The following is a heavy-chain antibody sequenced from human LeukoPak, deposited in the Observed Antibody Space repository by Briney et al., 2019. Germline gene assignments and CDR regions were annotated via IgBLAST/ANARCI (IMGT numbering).Heavy chain of an antibody. CDR1: GFTFSSYA. Sequence: GGSLRLSCAASGFTFSSYAMSWVRQAPGKGLEWVSAISGSGGSTYYADSVKGRFTISRDNSKNTLYLQMNSLRAEDTAVYYCARDATYYDFWSGRGFDPWGQGTLVTVSS. D-gene: IGHD3-3*01. CDR3: ARDATYYDFWSGRGFDP. J-gene: IGHJ5*02. V-gene: IGHV3-23*01. CDR2: ISGSGGST.